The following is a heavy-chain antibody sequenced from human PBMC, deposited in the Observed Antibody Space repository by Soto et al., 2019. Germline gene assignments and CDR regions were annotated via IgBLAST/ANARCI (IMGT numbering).Heavy chain of an antibody. Sequence: ASVKVSCKASGYTFTSYGISWVRQAPGQGLEWMGWISAYNGKTNYAQKLQGRVTMTTDTSTSTAYMELRSLRSDDTAVYYCARQTTYCGGDCYDYWGQGTLVTVSS. J-gene: IGHJ4*02. D-gene: IGHD2-21*01. CDR1: GYTFTSYG. V-gene: IGHV1-18*04. CDR3: ARQTTYCGGDCYDY. CDR2: ISAYNGKT.